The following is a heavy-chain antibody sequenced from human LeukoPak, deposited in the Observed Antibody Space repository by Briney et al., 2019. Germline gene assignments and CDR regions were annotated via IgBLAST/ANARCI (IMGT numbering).Heavy chain of an antibody. D-gene: IGHD3-22*01. J-gene: IGHJ4*02. Sequence: GGALRLSCAASGFNFSSYSMNWVRQAPGKGLEWVSSISSSSSTIYYADSVKGRFTISRDNAKNSLYLQMNSLRAEDTAVYYCARDLAVVLSDYWGQGTLVTVSS. CDR3: ARDLAVVLSDY. V-gene: IGHV3-48*04. CDR1: GFNFSSYS. CDR2: ISSSSSTI.